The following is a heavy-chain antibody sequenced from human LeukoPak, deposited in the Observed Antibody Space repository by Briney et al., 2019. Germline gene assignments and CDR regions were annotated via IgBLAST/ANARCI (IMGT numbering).Heavy chain of an antibody. CDR1: GYTFTGYD. D-gene: IGHD1-26*01. CDR2: MSPSTGDT. V-gene: IGHV1-8*01. Sequence: GASVRVSCQASGYTFTGYDFNWVRQAIAQGLEWMGWMSPSTGDTGYAQKFQGRVTMTRNTSVDTAFMELSGLGSEDTAVYYSTRGSLSGSARDYWGQGTLVTVSS. CDR3: TRGSLSGSARDY. J-gene: IGHJ4*02.